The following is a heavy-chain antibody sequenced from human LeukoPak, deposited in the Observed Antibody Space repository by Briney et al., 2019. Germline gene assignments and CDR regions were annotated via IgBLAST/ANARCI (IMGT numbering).Heavy chain of an antibody. D-gene: IGHD6-19*01. J-gene: IGHJ5*02. CDR1: GFTFTRYW. Sequence: GGSLRLSCGASGFTFTRYWMRWVRQAPGKGLEWVASIKQDGSEKYYLDSVKGRFTISRDNTQKSVSLQMNSRRAEDTAIYYYARQAGSGWLKEYNCFGPWGQGTLVTVSS. CDR2: IKQDGSEK. CDR3: ARQAGSGWLKEYNCFGP. V-gene: IGHV3-7*01.